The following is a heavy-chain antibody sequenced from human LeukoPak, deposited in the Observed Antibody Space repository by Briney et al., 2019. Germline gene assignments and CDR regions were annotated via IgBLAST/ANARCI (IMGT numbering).Heavy chain of an antibody. J-gene: IGHJ5*02. CDR1: GGSISSSSYC. CDR3: ARQPGDSEGFWFDP. Sequence: SETLSLTCTVSGGSISSSSYCWGWIRQPPGKGLEWIGSIYYSGSTYYNPSLKSRVTISVDTSKNQFSLKLSSVTAADTAVYYCARQPGDSEGFWFDPWGQGTLVTVSS. V-gene: IGHV4-39*01. CDR2: IYYSGST. D-gene: IGHD7-27*01.